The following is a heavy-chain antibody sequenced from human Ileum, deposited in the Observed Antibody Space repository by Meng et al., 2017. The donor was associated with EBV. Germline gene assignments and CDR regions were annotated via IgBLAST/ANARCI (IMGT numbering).Heavy chain of an antibody. Sequence: QVRLQWWGAGLLRPPETPSLPCAGYGGAFSGYYWSWIRQPPGKGLEWIGEINHSGSTNYNPSLKSRVTISVDTSKNQFSLKLSSVTAADTAVYYCARGRSQGRGGLVHWGQGTLVTVSS. CDR3: ARGRSQGRGGLVH. CDR1: GGAFSGYY. D-gene: IGHD3-10*01. CDR2: INHSGST. V-gene: IGHV4-34*01. J-gene: IGHJ4*02.